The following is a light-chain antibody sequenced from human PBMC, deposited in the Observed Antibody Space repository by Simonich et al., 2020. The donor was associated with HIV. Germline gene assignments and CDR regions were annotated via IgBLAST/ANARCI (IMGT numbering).Light chain of an antibody. J-gene: IGKJ2*01. V-gene: IGKV4-1*01. CDR1: KSVLYSSNNKNY. CDR3: QQYYDTPYT. CDR2: WAS. Sequence: DIVMTQSPDSLAVSLGERASINCRSGKSVLYSSNNKNYLAWYQQKPGQPPKLLIYWASTREYGVPDRFSGSGSGTDFNLTISSLQAEDVAVYYCQQYYDTPYTFGQGTKLEIK.